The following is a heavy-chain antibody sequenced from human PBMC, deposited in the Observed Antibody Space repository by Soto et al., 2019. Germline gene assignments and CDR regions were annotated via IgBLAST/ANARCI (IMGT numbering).Heavy chain of an antibody. Sequence: QVQLQESGPGLVKPSQTLSLTCTVSGGSISSSSYSWSWIRQHPGKGLEWIGYVYFRGNTDYNPSLKSRVTISVDTSKKQFSLRLTSVTVADTAVYYCARLGYDSSGYPSWFDRWGQGTLVTVSS. D-gene: IGHD3-22*01. CDR3: ARLGYDSSGYPSWFDR. J-gene: IGHJ5*02. V-gene: IGHV4-31*03. CDR1: GGSISSSSYS. CDR2: VYFRGNT.